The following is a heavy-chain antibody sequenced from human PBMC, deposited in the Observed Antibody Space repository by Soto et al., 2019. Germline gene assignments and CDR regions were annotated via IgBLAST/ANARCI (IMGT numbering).Heavy chain of an antibody. D-gene: IGHD6-19*01. V-gene: IGHV1-18*01. Sequence: QVQLVQSGAEVKKPGASVKVSCKASGYTFTSYGISWVRQAPGQGLEWMGWISAYNGNTKHAQKLQGRVTITTDTSTSTAHMELRSLRSEDTAVSYFASDLAVALIDYWGQGTLVTVSS. CDR2: ISAYNGNT. J-gene: IGHJ4*02. CDR3: ASDLAVALIDY. CDR1: GYTFTSYG.